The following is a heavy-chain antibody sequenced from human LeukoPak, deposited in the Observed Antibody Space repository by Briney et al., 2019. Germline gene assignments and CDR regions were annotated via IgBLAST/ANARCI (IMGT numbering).Heavy chain of an antibody. CDR1: GYSLSSGYY. D-gene: IGHD6-6*01. V-gene: IGHV4-38-2*01. J-gene: IGHJ1*01. Sequence: PSETLSLTCAVCGYSLSSGYYWGWIRQPPGKGLEWIGSIYHSGSTYYNPSLKSRVTISVDTSKNQFSLKLSSVTAADTAVYYCARQDPELYSSSYYFQHWGQGTLVTVS. CDR2: IYHSGST. CDR3: ARQDPELYSSSYYFQH.